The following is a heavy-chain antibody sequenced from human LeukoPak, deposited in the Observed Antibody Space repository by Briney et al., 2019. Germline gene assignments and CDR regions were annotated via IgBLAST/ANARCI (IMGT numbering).Heavy chain of an antibody. CDR2: ISAYNGNT. Sequence: ASVKVSCKTSGYTFTSYGISWVRQAPGQGLEWMGWISAYNGNTNYAQKLQGRVTMTTDTSTSTAYMELRSLRSDDTAVYYCARFGAHRTPVRAFDIWGQGTMVTVSS. D-gene: IGHD3-10*01. V-gene: IGHV1-18*01. CDR3: ARFGAHRTPVRAFDI. CDR1: GYTFTSYG. J-gene: IGHJ3*02.